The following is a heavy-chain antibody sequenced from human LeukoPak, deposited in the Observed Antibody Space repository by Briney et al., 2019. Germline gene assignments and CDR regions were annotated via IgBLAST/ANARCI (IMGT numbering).Heavy chain of an antibody. J-gene: IGHJ4*02. CDR1: GFTFDDYA. CDR2: ISWNSGSI. CDR3: AKDGSGWSGGVPFDY. Sequence: PGGSLRLSCAASGFTFDDYAMHWVRQAPGKGLEWVSGISWNSGSIGYADSVKGRFTISRDNAKNSLYLQMNSLRAEDTALYYCAKDGSGWSGGVPFDYWGQGTLVTVSS. V-gene: IGHV3-9*01. D-gene: IGHD6-19*01.